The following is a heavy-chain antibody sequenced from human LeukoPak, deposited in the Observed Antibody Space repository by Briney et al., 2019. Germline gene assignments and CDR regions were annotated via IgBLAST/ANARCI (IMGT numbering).Heavy chain of an antibody. CDR1: GGTFISYA. J-gene: IGHJ5*02. Sequence: SVKVSFKASGGTFISYAISWVRQAPGQGLEGMGGIIPIFGTANYAQKFQGRVTITTDESTSTAYMELSSLRSEDTAVYYCARGQDYYDSSGYYRWNWFDPWGQGTLVTVSS. CDR3: ARGQDYYDSSGYYRWNWFDP. CDR2: IIPIFGTA. V-gene: IGHV1-69*05. D-gene: IGHD3-22*01.